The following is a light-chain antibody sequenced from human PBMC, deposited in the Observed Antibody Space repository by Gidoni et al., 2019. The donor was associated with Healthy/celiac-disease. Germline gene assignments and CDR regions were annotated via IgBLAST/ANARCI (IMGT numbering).Light chain of an antibody. CDR3: QTWGTGIRV. CDR1: SGHSSYA. CDR2: LNSDGRH. J-gene: IGLJ3*02. Sequence: QLVLTQSPSASASLGASVKLTCTLSSGHSSYAIAWHQQHPEKGPRYLMKLNSDGRHSKGDGIPGRFSGSSSGAGRYLTISSLQSEDEADYYCQTWGTGIRVFGGGTKLTVL. V-gene: IGLV4-69*01.